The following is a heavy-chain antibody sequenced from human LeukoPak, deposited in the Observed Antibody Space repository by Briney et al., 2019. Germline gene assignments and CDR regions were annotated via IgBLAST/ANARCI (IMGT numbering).Heavy chain of an antibody. V-gene: IGHV4-59*06. CDR3: ARIPGDYYDTQGDY. CDR2: IYYSGST. J-gene: IGHJ4*02. Sequence: SETLSLTCTVSGGSISSYYWSWIRQPPGKGLEWIGSIYYSGSTNYNPSLESRVTISVDTSKNQFSLRLSSVTAADAAVYYCARIPGDYYDTQGDYWSQGTLVIVSS. CDR1: GGSISSYY. D-gene: IGHD3-22*01.